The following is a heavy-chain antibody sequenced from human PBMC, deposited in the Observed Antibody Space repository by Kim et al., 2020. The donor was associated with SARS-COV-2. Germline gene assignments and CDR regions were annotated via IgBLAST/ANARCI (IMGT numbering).Heavy chain of an antibody. J-gene: IGHJ4*02. CDR3: AREDGWGPCY. D-gene: IGHD6-19*01. V-gene: IGHV4-30-2*05. CDR2: ST. Sequence: STYYNPSLKSRVTISVDTSKNQFSLKLSSVTAADTAVYYCAREDGWGPCYWGQGTLVTVSS.